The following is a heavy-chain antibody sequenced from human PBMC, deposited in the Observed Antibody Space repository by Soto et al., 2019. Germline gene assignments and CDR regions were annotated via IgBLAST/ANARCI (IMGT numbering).Heavy chain of an antibody. Sequence: EVQLLESGGGLVQPGGSLRLSCAASGFAFSSDWMHWVRQAPGKGLVWISRVKSDGSTTTYADSVKGRFTISRDNAKNTLYLQMNSLRAEDTAVYYCAREFQVMGRGRGGLDHWGQGTLVTVSS. CDR3: AREFQVMGRGRGGLDH. J-gene: IGHJ4*02. CDR2: VKSDGSTT. CDR1: GFAFSSDW. V-gene: IGHV3-74*01. D-gene: IGHD2-15*01.